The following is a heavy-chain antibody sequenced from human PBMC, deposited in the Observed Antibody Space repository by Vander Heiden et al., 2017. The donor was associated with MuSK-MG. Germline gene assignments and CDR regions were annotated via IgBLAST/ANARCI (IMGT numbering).Heavy chain of an antibody. CDR1: GFTFSSYA. Sequence: EVQLLESGGGLVQPGGSLRLSCAASGFTFSSYAMSWVRQAPGKGLEWVSAISGSGGSTYYADSVKGRFTISRDNSKNTLYLQMNSLRAEDTAVYYCAKGDSSSAPNLPWFDPWGQGTLVTVSS. CDR3: AKGDSSSAPNLPWFDP. D-gene: IGHD6-13*01. J-gene: IGHJ5*02. CDR2: ISGSGGST. V-gene: IGHV3-23*01.